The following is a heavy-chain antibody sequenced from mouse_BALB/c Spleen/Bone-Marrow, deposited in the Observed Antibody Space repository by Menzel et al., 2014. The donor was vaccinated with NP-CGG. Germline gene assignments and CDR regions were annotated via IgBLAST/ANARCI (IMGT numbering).Heavy chain of an antibody. CDR3: ATGTDY. CDR1: GYIFTDYV. J-gene: IGHJ2*01. D-gene: IGHD4-1*01. CDR2: IYPGSGST. V-gene: IGHV1-77*01. Sequence: VKLMESGPELVKPGASVKMSCKASGYIFTDYVISWAKQRTGQGLEWIGEIYPGSGSTYYNEKFKGKATLTADKSSNTAYMQLSSLTSEDSAVYFCATGTDYWGQGATLTVSS.